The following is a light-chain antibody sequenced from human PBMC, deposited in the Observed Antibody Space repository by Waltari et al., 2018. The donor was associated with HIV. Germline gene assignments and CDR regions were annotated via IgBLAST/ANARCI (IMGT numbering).Light chain of an antibody. CDR2: EVS. V-gene: IGLV2-23*02. CDR1: SSDVGSSYL. J-gene: IGLJ2*01. CDR3: CSYAGSSTFVV. Sequence: QPALPQPPSVSGSPGQSTTIPCTGTSSDVGSSYLASRYQQHPGKAPKLMIYEVSKRPSGVSNRFSGSKSGNTASLTISGLQAEDEADYYCCSYAGSSTFVVFGGGTKLTVL.